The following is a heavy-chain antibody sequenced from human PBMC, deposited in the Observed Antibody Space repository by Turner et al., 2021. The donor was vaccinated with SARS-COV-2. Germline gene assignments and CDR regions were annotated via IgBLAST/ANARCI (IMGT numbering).Heavy chain of an antibody. CDR3: ARAYGSGSYGHYYGMDV. D-gene: IGHD3-10*01. V-gene: IGHV1-18*01. J-gene: IGHJ6*02. CDR2: ISAYNGYT. CDR1: GYTFTSYG. Sequence: QVQLVQSGAEGKNPWASLKVSCKASGYTFTSYGISWVRQAPGQGLEWNGCISAYNGYTNYAQKLKGRVTMTTDTSTSTDYMEMRSLRSDDTAVYYCARAYGSGSYGHYYGMDVWGQGTTVTVSS.